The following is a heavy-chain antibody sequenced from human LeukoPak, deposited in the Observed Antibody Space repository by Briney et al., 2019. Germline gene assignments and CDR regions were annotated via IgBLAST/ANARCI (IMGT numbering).Heavy chain of an antibody. CDR2: IISTGGTI. V-gene: IGHV3-11*04. J-gene: IGHJ4*02. CDR1: GFTFSDYY. Sequence: GGSLRLSCAASGFTFSDYYMSWIRQAPGKGLEWLSYIISTGGTIYYADSVKGRFTISRDNAKNSLYLQMNSLRAEDTAVYYCAKDRVRYCSSTSCFFFDYWGQGTLVTVSS. D-gene: IGHD2-2*01. CDR3: AKDRVRYCSSTSCFFFDY.